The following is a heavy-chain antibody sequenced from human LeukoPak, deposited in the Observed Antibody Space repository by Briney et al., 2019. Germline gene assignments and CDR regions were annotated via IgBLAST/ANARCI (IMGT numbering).Heavy chain of an antibody. CDR1: GYTFIDYH. CDR3: PRARAPGDPFDI. D-gene: IGHD1-26*01. Sequence: ASVKVSCKASGYTFIDYHMHWVRQAPGQGLEWMGWINHNSGGTIYAQKFQGRVTMTRDTSTTTAYMELSRLRSDDTAVYYCPRARAPGDPFDIWGQGTMVTVSS. J-gene: IGHJ3*02. V-gene: IGHV1-2*02. CDR2: INHNSGGT.